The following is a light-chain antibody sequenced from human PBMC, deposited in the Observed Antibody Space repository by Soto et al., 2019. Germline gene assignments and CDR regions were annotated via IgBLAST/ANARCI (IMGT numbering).Light chain of an antibody. Sequence: DIVMAQSPDSLAVSLCEWATINVKASQMILYNSDKKNYLVWYEQKPGQPPQVLIYWASTRESGVPDRFSGSGSGTDFTLNISSVQAEDVGVYYCKQYYSAPPTFGGGTKVDIK. CDR3: KQYYSAPPT. CDR2: WAS. CDR1: QMILYNSDKKNY. J-gene: IGKJ4*01. V-gene: IGKV4-1*01.